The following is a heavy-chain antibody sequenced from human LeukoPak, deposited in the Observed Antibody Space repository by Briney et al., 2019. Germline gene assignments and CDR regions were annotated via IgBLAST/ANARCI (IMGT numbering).Heavy chain of an antibody. Sequence: PGGSLRLSCVGSGFRFSRYAMSWVRQAPGKGLEWVATIHYIRDGPYYADSVEGRFTISRDNSKNTLYLQMNTLRAEDTAVYYCARYKTAGDYFDYWGQGTLVTVSS. CDR1: GFRFSRYA. V-gene: IGHV3-23*01. CDR3: ARYKTAGDYFDY. CDR2: IHYIRDGP. D-gene: IGHD2-21*02. J-gene: IGHJ4*02.